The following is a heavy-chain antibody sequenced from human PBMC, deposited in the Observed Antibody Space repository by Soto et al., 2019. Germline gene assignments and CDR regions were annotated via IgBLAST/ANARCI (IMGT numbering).Heavy chain of an antibody. J-gene: IGHJ4*02. CDR3: ARGPDPNHGVCFLDY. CDR1: GGSFSGYY. CDR2: INHSGST. D-gene: IGHD2-8*01. Sequence: SETLSLTCAVYGGSFSGYYWSWIRQPPGKGLEWIGEINHSGSTNYNPSLKSRVTISVDTSKNQFSLKLSSVTAADTAVYYCARGPDPNHGVCFLDYWGQGTLVTVSS. V-gene: IGHV4-34*01.